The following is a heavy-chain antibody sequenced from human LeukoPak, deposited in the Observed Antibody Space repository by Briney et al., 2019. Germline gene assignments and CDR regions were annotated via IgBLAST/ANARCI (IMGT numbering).Heavy chain of an antibody. Sequence: GGSLRLSCAASGFTFSSYSMNWVRQAPGKGLEWASSISSSSSYIYYADSVKGRFTISRDNAKNSLYLQMNSLRAEDTAVYYCARDRYPTIFGVVDAAAFDPWGQGTLVTVSS. CDR2: ISSSSSYI. J-gene: IGHJ5*02. CDR1: GFTFSSYS. CDR3: ARDRYPTIFGVVDAAAFDP. D-gene: IGHD3-3*01. V-gene: IGHV3-21*01.